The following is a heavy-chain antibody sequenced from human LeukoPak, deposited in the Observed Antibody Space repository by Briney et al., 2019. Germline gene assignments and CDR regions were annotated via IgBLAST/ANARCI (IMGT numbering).Heavy chain of an antibody. CDR2: INHSGST. CDR1: GGSISSGDYY. V-gene: IGHV4-30-4*01. J-gene: IGHJ5*02. Sequence: PSQTLSLTCTVSGGSISSGDYYWSWIRQPPGKGLEWIGEINHSGSTNYNPSLKSRVTISVDTSKNQFSLKLSSVTAADTAVYYCARGGSYGDYVWFDPWGQGTLVTVSS. CDR3: ARGGSYGDYVWFDP. D-gene: IGHD4-17*01.